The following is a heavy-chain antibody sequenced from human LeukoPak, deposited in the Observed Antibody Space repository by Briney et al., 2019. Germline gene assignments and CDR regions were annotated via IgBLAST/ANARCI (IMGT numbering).Heavy chain of an antibody. CDR1: GGSVSSGSYY. V-gene: IGHV4-61*01. CDR3: ARGSLQFGTVTYFDY. CDR2: IYHSGST. D-gene: IGHD4-17*01. J-gene: IGHJ4*02. Sequence: PSETLSLTCTVSGGSVSSGSYYWDWIRQPPGKRLEWIGYIYHSGSTNYNPSLKSRVTISIDTSKNQFSLKLSSVTAADTAVYYCARGSLQFGTVTYFDYWGQGTLVTVSS.